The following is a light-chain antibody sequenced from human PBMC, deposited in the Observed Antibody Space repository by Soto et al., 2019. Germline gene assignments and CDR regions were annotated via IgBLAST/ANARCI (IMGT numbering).Light chain of an antibody. Sequence: DIQMTQSPSTLSASVGDRVTITCRASQTISSSLAWYQQKPGKATKVLIYEASRLQSGVPSRFSGSGSGTYFNLTISILQPDDFATYYCQKYNIYFRAFGQATKVEIK. CDR3: QKYNIYFRA. CDR2: EAS. V-gene: IGKV1-5*03. CDR1: QTISSS. J-gene: IGKJ1*01.